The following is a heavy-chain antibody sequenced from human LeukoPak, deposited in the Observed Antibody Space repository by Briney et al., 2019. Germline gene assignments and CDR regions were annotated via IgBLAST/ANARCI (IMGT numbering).Heavy chain of an antibody. CDR3: ARFTSGYDFSLWEETPYFDY. D-gene: IGHD5-12*01. Sequence: ASVKVSCKASGYTFTSYGISWVRQAPGQGREWMGWISAYNANTNYAQKLQGRVTMTTDISTSTAYMELRSLRSDDTAVYYCARFTSGYDFSLWEETPYFDYWGQGTLVTVSS. CDR2: ISAYNANT. CDR1: GYTFTSYG. V-gene: IGHV1-18*01. J-gene: IGHJ4*02.